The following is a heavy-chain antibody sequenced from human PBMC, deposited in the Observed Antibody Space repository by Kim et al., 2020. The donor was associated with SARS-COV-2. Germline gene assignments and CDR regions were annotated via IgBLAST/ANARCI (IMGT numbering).Heavy chain of an antibody. CDR1: GYTFISYG. CDR2: ISAYNGNT. V-gene: IGHV1-18*04. J-gene: IGHJ3*02. CDR3: ARDVIGVVVVVSDDAFDI. Sequence: ASVKVSCKASGYTFISYGISWVRQAAGQGLEWMGWISAYNGNTNYAQKLKGRVTMTTDTSTNTAYMELRSLRSDDTAVYYCARDVIGVVVVVSDDAFDIWGQGTMVTVSS. D-gene: IGHD3-22*01.